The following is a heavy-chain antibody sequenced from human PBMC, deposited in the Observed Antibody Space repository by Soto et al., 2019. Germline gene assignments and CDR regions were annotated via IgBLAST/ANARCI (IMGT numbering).Heavy chain of an antibody. Sequence: SETLSLTCTVSGGSVGSGSYYWSWIRQPLGKGLEWIGYIYYSGNTDYNPSLRGRAAISVDKAKNHFSMQLTSVTSADTAIYYCARDSVLAYYSEHRNPDWVDPWGQGTLVT. D-gene: IGHD4-4*01. CDR1: GGSVGSGSYY. CDR2: IYYSGNT. CDR3: ARDSVLAYYSEHRNPDWVDP. J-gene: IGHJ5*02. V-gene: IGHV4-61*03.